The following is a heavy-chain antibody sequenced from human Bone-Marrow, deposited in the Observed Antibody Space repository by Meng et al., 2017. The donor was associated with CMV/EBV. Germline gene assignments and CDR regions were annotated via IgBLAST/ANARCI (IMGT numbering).Heavy chain of an antibody. CDR2: ISRSGTTI. CDR3: ARDQSNEYRKTSNWLDS. CDR1: GFTFSSYA. V-gene: IGHV3-11*01. D-gene: IGHD6-6*01. Sequence: GGSLRLSCAASGFTFSSYAMSWIRQAPGKGLEWVAYISRSGTTIYYRDSVKGRFTISRDNAKNSLYLQMNNLRGDDAAVYYCARDQSNEYRKTSNWLDSWGQGTLVTVPS. J-gene: IGHJ5*01.